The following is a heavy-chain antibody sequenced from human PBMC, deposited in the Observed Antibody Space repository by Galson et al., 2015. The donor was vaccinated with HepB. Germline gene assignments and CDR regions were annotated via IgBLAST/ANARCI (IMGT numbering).Heavy chain of an antibody. Sequence: SETLSLTCAVYGGSFSGYYWSWIRQPPGKGLEWIGEINHSGRTNYNPSLKSRVTISVDTSKNQLSLNLSSLTAADTAVYYCARDRRLLYYYYNGMDVWGQGTTVTVSS. V-gene: IGHV4-34*01. CDR1: GGSFSGYY. CDR2: INHSGRT. D-gene: IGHD6-19*01. J-gene: IGHJ6*02. CDR3: ARDRRLLYYYYNGMDV.